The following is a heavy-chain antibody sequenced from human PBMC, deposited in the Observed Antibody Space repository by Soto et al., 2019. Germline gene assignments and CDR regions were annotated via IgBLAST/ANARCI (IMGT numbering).Heavy chain of an antibody. CDR1: GFTFRNHA. CDR3: ARLRYCSSIRCSISEL. CDR2: INGGGVST. J-gene: IGHJ4*02. Sequence: VGSLRLPCAASGFTFRNHAMSWVRQTPEKGLEWVSAINGGGVSTYYADSVKGRFTISRDNAKNTLYLQMNSLRAEDTAVYYCARLRYCSSIRCSISELWVQGTLVTVTS. V-gene: IGHV3-23*01. D-gene: IGHD2-2*01.